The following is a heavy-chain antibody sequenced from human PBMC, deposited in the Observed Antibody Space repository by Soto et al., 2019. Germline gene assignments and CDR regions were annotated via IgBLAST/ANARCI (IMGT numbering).Heavy chain of an antibody. CDR3: ARGRTVRNYADDSSDYFYFFDY. D-gene: IGHD3-22*01. J-gene: IGHJ4*02. CDR2: VYYTGST. V-gene: IGHV4-59*01. CDR1: GDSISTFY. Sequence: LSLTCTVSGDSISTFYWGWMRQSPGKELEWIGYVYYTGSTNYNPSLKSRVTISVDRSKNQFSLKLASANAADTAVYYCARGRTVRNYADDSSDYFYFFDYWGQGTQVTVSS.